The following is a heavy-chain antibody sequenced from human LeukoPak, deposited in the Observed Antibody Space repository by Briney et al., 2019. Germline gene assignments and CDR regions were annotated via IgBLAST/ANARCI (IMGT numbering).Heavy chain of an antibody. J-gene: IGHJ4*02. Sequence: PSETLSLTCTVSGGSISSSSYYWSWIRQPPGKGLEWIGYIVSSGTTNYNPSLKSRVTISVDTSKNQFSLKLNSVTAADTAVYYCARHVRRNSHRYFDYWGQGTLVTVSS. D-gene: IGHD1-14*01. V-gene: IGHV4-61*05. CDR1: GGSISSSSYY. CDR3: ARHVRRNSHRYFDY. CDR2: IVSSGTT.